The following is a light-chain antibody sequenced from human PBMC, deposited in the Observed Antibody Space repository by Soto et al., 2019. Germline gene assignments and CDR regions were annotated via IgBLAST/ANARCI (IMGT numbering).Light chain of an antibody. CDR3: QSYDSSLSGWV. Sequence: QAVVTQPPSVSGAAGQRVTSSCTGSSSKIGAGYDVHWYQQLPGTAPKLLIYHNSNRPSGVPDRFSDSKSGTSASLAITGLQAEDEADYYCQSYDSSLSGWVFGGGTKLTVL. CDR1: SSKIGAGYD. J-gene: IGLJ3*02. V-gene: IGLV1-40*01. CDR2: HNS.